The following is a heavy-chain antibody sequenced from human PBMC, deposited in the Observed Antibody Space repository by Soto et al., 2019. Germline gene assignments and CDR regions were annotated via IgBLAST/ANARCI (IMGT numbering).Heavy chain of an antibody. J-gene: IGHJ6*02. CDR3: ANTAPSVWFGEFFDYYGMDV. Sequence: QVQLVESGGGVVQPWRSLRLSCAASGFTFSSYGMHWVRQAPGKGLEWVAVISYDGSNKYYADSVKGRFTISRDNSKNTLYLQMNSLRAEDTAVYYCANTAPSVWFGEFFDYYGMDVWGQGTTVTVSS. D-gene: IGHD3-10*01. CDR2: ISYDGSNK. V-gene: IGHV3-30*18. CDR1: GFTFSSYG.